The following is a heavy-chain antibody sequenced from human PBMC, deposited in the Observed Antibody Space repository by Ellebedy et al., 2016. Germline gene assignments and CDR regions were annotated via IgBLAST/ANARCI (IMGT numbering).Heavy chain of an antibody. CDR2: MNPNSGNT. Sequence: ASVKVSCXASGYTFTSYDINWVRQATGQGLEWMGWMNPNSGNTGYTQKFQGRVTMTRNTSISTAYMELSSLRSEDTAVYYCARAGLVGIALDQSRGLDYWGQGTLVTVSS. CDR1: GYTFTSYD. V-gene: IGHV1-8*01. J-gene: IGHJ4*02. D-gene: IGHD2-21*01. CDR3: ARAGLVGIALDQSRGLDY.